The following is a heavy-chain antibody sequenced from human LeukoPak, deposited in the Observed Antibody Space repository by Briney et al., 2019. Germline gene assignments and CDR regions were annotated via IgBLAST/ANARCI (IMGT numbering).Heavy chain of an antibody. J-gene: IGHJ4*02. CDR2: INHSGST. CDR1: GGSFSGYY. D-gene: IGHD3-3*01. V-gene: IGHV4-34*01. Sequence: PSETLSLTCAVYGGSFSGYYWSWIRQPPGKGLEWIGEINHSGSTNYNPSLKSRVTISEDTSKNQFSLKLSSVTAADTAVYYCARGISDFWSGYYLYFDYWGQGTLVTVSS. CDR3: ARGISDFWSGYYLYFDY.